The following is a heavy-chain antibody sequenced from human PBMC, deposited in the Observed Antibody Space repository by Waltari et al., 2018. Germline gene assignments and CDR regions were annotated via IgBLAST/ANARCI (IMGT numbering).Heavy chain of an antibody. CDR2: IFTSGST. CDR3: ARATNWVLEAFDL. D-gene: IGHD1-1*01. J-gene: IGHJ3*01. V-gene: IGHV3-53*01. CDR1: GFTVSRTY. Sequence: ELQVVESGGGLIQPGASLRLSCAASGFTVSRTYMAWVRQAPGKGPEWVSVIFTSGSTYHADSVKGRFTISRDNSENTVHLQMKNLTAEDTALYYCARATNWVLEAFDLWGQGTMVTVSP.